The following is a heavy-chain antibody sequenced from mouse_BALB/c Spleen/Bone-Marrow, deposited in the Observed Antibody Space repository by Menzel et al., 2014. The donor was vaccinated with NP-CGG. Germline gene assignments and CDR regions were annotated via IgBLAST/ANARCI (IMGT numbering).Heavy chain of an antibody. Sequence: QVHVKQSGPELVKPGASVRISCKASGYTFTSYYIHWVKQRPGQGLEWIGWIYPGNVNTKYNEKFKGKATLTADKSSSTAYMQLSSLTSEDFSVYFCARWGNYGDYAMDYWGQGTSVTVSS. CDR3: ARWGNYGDYAMDY. CDR2: IYPGNVNT. J-gene: IGHJ4*01. CDR1: GYTFTSYY. D-gene: IGHD2-1*01. V-gene: IGHV1S56*01.